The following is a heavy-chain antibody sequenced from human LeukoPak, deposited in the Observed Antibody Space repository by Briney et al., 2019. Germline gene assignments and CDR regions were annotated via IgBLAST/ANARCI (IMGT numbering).Heavy chain of an antibody. V-gene: IGHV4-34*01. CDR3: AHSSWYRMGC. J-gene: IGHJ4*02. CDR1: GGSFSGYY. D-gene: IGHD6-13*01. Sequence: PSETLSLTCAVYGGSFSGYYWSWIRQPPGKGLEWIGEINHSGSTNYNPSLKSRVTISVDTSKNQFSLKLSSVTAADTAVYYCAHSSWYRMGCWGQGTLVTVSS. CDR2: INHSGST.